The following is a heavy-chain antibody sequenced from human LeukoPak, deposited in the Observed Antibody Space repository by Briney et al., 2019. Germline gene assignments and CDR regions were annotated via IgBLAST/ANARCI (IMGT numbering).Heavy chain of an antibody. CDR3: AKDQERAVAGSYYYYYGMDV. D-gene: IGHD6-19*01. V-gene: IGHV3-30*18. CDR1: GFTFSSYG. CDR2: ISYDGSNK. J-gene: IGHJ6*02. Sequence: GRSLRLSCAASGFTFSSYGMHWVRQAPGKGLEWVSVISYDGSNKYYADSVKGRFTISRDNSKNTLYLQMNSLRAEDTAVYYCAKDQERAVAGSYYYYYGMDVWGQGTTVTVSS.